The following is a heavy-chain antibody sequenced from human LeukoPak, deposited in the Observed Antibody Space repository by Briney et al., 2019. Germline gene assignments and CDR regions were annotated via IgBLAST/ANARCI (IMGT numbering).Heavy chain of an antibody. J-gene: IGHJ4*02. D-gene: IGHD3-10*01. CDR1: GGSISSSSYY. Sequence: PSETLSLTCTVSGGSISSSSYYWSWIRQPPGKGLEWIGEINHSGSTNYNPSLKSRVTISVDTSKNQFSLKLSSVTAADTAVYYCAKDRGGLLWFGELFRWGQGTLVTVSS. V-gene: IGHV4-39*07. CDR2: INHSGST. CDR3: AKDRGGLLWFGELFR.